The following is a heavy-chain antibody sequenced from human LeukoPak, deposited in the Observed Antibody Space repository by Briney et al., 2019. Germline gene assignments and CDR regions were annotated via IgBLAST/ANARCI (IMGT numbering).Heavy chain of an antibody. J-gene: IGHJ4*02. CDR3: ARDILAVASSDY. CDR1: GFTFSTYA. Sequence: GGSLRLSCVASGFTFSTYAMQRVRQAPGKGLEWVAFISHDGSSRYYADSVNGRFTISRDNSKNTLYLQMNSLRVEDTAVYYCARDILAVASSDYWGQGTLVTVSS. D-gene: IGHD6-19*01. V-gene: IGHV3-30-3*01. CDR2: ISHDGSSR.